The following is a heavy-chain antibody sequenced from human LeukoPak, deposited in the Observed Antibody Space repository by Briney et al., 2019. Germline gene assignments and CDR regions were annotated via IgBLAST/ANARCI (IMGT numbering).Heavy chain of an antibody. Sequence: PSETLSLTCTVSGGSISSYYWGWIRQPPGKGLEWIGSTYYSGSTYYNPSLKSRVTISVDTSKNQFSLKLSSVTAADTAVYYCARVSLGVVLDYWGQGTLVTVSS. V-gene: IGHV4-39*07. CDR1: GGSISSYY. CDR3: ARVSLGVVLDY. D-gene: IGHD3-3*01. CDR2: TYYSGST. J-gene: IGHJ4*02.